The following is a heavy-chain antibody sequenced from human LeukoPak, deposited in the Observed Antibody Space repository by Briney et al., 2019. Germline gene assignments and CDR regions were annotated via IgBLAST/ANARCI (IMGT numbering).Heavy chain of an antibody. Sequence: ASVKVSCKASGYTFTSYGIGWVRQAPGQGLEWMGWISAYNGNTNYAQKLQGRVTMTTDTSTSTAYMELRSLRSDDTAVYYCARLPLRSIAVGYYGMDVWGQGTTVTVSS. CDR1: GYTFTSYG. D-gene: IGHD6-6*01. CDR2: ISAYNGNT. CDR3: ARLPLRSIAVGYYGMDV. V-gene: IGHV1-18*01. J-gene: IGHJ6*02.